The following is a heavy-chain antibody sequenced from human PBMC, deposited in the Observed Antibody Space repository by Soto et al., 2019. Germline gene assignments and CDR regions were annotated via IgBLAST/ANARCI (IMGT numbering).Heavy chain of an antibody. CDR2: IVVGSGNT. CDR3: AASLSRRGYCSGGSCSSPLDY. V-gene: IGHV1-58*01. Sequence: QMQLVQSGPEVKKPGTSVKVSCKASGFTFTTSAVQWVRQARGQRHEWIGWIVVGSGNTNYAQKFHERVTITRDMSTSTAYIELSSLRSEHTAVYYCAASLSRRGYCSGGSCSSPLDYWGQGTLVTVSS. D-gene: IGHD2-15*01. CDR1: GFTFTTSA. J-gene: IGHJ4*02.